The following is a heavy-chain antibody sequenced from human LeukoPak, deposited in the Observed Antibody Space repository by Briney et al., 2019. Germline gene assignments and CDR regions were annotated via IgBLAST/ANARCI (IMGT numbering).Heavy chain of an antibody. CDR2: IYYSGST. CDR3: ARVTYGSWSGYGNYYFDY. CDR1: GGSLSSYY. Sequence: PSETLSLTCTVSGGSLSSYYWSWIRQPPGKGREWIGYIYYSGSTNYNPSLNTRVTISVDTSKNQFSLKLSSVTAADTAVYYCARVTYGSWSGYGNYYFDYWGQGTLVTVSS. V-gene: IGHV4-59*01. D-gene: IGHD3-3*01. J-gene: IGHJ4*02.